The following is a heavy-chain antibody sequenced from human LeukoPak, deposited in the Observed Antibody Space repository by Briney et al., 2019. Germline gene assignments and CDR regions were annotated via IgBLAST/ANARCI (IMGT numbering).Heavy chain of an antibody. CDR3: ARAAPWFGEFDAFDI. D-gene: IGHD3-10*01. CDR2: INHSGST. CDR1: GGSFSGYY. V-gene: IGHV4-34*01. J-gene: IGHJ3*02. Sequence: SETLSLTCAVYGGSFSGYYWSWIRQPPGKGLEWIGEINHSGSTNYNPSLKSRVTISVDTSKSQFSLKLSSVTAADTAVYYCARAAPWFGEFDAFDIWGQGTMVTVSS.